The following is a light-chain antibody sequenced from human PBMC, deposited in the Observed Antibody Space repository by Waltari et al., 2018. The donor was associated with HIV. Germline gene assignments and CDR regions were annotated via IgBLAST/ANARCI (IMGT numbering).Light chain of an antibody. Sequence: EVVLMQSPGTLSLSPGERATLSCRASQTVTTDYFAWYQHKSGQTHRLLIYGAWKRATDIPDRFIGSGSGTDFTLTITRLEPEDFATYYCQQYGDTSVTFGQGTKVEL. V-gene: IGKV3-20*01. J-gene: IGKJ1*01. CDR2: GAW. CDR3: QQYGDTSVT. CDR1: QTVTTDY.